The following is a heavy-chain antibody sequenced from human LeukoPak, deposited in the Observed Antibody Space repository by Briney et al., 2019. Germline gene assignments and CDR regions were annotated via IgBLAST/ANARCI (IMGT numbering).Heavy chain of an antibody. CDR2: ISARGGGT. J-gene: IGHJ3*02. V-gene: IGHV3-23*01. CDR1: RFTFSSYA. Sequence: GGSLRLSCAASRFTFSSYAMSWVRQAPGKGLEWVSAISARGGGTYYADSVKGRFTISRDNSKSTLYLQMNSLRAEDTAVYYCAKDYYYYGSGDNAFDIWGQGTMVTVSS. CDR3: AKDYYYYGSGDNAFDI. D-gene: IGHD3-10*01.